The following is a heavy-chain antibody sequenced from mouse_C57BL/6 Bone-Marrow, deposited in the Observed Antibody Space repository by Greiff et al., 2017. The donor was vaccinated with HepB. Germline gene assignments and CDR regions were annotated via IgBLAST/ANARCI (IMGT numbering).Heavy chain of an antibody. CDR2: ISSGGSYT. CDR3: ARHGNYYWYFDV. V-gene: IGHV5-6*02. J-gene: IGHJ1*03. Sequence: DVKLVESGGDLVKPGGSLKLSCAASGFTFSSYGMSWVRQTPDKRLEWVATISSGGSYTYYPDSVKGRFTISRDNAKNTLYLQMSSLKSEDTAMYYCARHGNYYWYFDVWGTGTTVTVSS. D-gene: IGHD2-1*01. CDR1: GFTFSSYG.